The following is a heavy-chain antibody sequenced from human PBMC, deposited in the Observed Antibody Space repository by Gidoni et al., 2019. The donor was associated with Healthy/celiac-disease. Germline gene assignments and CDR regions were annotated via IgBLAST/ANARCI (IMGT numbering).Heavy chain of an antibody. CDR1: GGTFSSYA. V-gene: IGHV1-69*04. CDR2: IIPILGIA. CDR3: ARGHPRDYFDY. Sequence: QVQLVQSGAEVKKPGSSVQVSCQHSGGTFSSYASSRVRQATGQGLEWMGRIIPILGIANYAQKCQGRVTITADKSTSTAYMELSSLRSEDTAVYYCARGHPRDYFDYWGQGTLVTVSS. J-gene: IGHJ4*02.